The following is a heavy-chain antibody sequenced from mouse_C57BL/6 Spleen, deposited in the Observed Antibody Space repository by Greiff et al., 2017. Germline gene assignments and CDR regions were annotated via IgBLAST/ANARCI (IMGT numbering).Heavy chain of an antibody. D-gene: IGHD2-2*01. Sequence: QVQLQQSGPELVKPGASVKISCKASGYAFSSSWMHWVKQRPGKGLAWIGRIYPGAGATTYNGKFKGKATLTADKSSSTASMQLSSLTSEDSAVYFCARNYYGYDDWYFDVWGTGTTVTVSS. CDR1: GYAFSSSW. J-gene: IGHJ1*03. CDR2: IYPGAGAT. CDR3: ARNYYGYDDWYFDV. V-gene: IGHV1-82*01.